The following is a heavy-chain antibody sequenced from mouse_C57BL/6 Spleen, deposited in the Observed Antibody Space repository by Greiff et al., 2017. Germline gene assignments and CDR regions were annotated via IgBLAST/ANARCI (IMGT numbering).Heavy chain of an antibody. CDR1: GYTFTDYY. V-gene: IGHV1-26*01. CDR2: INPNNGGT. Sequence: EVQLQQSGPELVKPGASVKISCKASGYTFTDYYMNWVKQSHGKSLEWIGDINPNNGGTSYNQKFKGKATVTVDKSSSTAYMELRSLTSEDSAVYYCARRNLLLRGAMDYWGQGTSVTVSS. CDR3: ARRNLLLRGAMDY. J-gene: IGHJ4*01. D-gene: IGHD1-1*01.